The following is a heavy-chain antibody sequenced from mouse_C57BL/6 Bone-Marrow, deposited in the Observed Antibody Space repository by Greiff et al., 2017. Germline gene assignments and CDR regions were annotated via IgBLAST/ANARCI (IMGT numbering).Heavy chain of an antibody. D-gene: IGHD4-1*01. J-gene: IGHJ2*01. CDR3: ARPNWERGDD. CDR1: GYTFTSYW. V-gene: IGHV1-72*01. CDR2: IDPTSGGT. Sequence: QVQLQQPGAELVQPGASVKLSCKDSGYTFTSYWMHWVKQRPGRGLEWIGRIDPTSGGTKYNEKFKSKATLTVDKPASTAYMQLSSLTSEGSAVYYCARPNWERGDDWGQGTTLTVSS.